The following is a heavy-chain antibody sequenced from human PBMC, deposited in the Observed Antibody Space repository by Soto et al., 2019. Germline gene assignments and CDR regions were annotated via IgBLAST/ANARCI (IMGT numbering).Heavy chain of an antibody. CDR2: IDPSDSYT. V-gene: IGHV5-10-1*01. Sequence: PXESLTMSFKGSGYSFTSYWISLVRQMPGKGLEWMGSIDPSDSYTNYSPSFQGHVTISADKSISTAYLQWSSLKASDTAMYYCERRRYKRSGGSCYGYWGQGTPVTVSS. J-gene: IGHJ4*02. CDR1: GYSFTSYW. CDR3: ERRRYKRSGGSCYGY. D-gene: IGHD2-15*01.